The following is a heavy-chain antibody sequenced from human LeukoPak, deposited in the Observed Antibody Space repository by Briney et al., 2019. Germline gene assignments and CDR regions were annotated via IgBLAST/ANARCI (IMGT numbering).Heavy chain of an antibody. CDR1: GGTMYSYY. Sequence: PSETLSLTCTVSGGTMYSYYWPWIRQPAGKGLEWIGRIYTDGSTNYNPSLKSRVTMSVDTSKKEFSLKLNSVTAADTAIYYCATYKQELAFDSWGQGTLVTVSS. CDR3: ATYKQELAFDS. D-gene: IGHD6-13*01. V-gene: IGHV4-4*07. J-gene: IGHJ4*02. CDR2: IYTDGST.